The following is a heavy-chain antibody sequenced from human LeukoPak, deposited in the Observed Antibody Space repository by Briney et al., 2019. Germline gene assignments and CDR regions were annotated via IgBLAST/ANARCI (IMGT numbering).Heavy chain of an antibody. CDR2: ISYDGSNK. J-gene: IGHJ6*02. D-gene: IGHD5-12*01. Sequence: GRSLRLSCAASGFTFSSYAMHWVRQAPGKGLEWVAVISYDGSNKYYADSVKGRFTISGDNSKNTLYLQMNSLRAEDTAVYYCANTPMIVARNGMDVWGQGTTVTVSS. V-gene: IGHV3-30-3*01. CDR3: ANTPMIVARNGMDV. CDR1: GFTFSSYA.